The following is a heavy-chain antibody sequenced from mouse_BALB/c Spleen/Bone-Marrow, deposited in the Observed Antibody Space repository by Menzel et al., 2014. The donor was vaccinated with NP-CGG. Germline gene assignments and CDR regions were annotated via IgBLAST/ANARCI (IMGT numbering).Heavy chain of an antibody. CDR1: GYSFTNYW. D-gene: IGHD2-1*01. V-gene: IGHV1-7*01. J-gene: IGHJ3*01. CDR2: ISPSTGYS. Sequence: VKLVESGAELAKPGASVKMSCKASGYSFTNYWMHWVKPRPGQGLEWIGYISPSTGYSEYNQKFKDKATLTADKSSNIAYMQLSSLTSEDSAVYYCARYGNYPLFAYWGQGTLVTVSA. CDR3: ARYGNYPLFAY.